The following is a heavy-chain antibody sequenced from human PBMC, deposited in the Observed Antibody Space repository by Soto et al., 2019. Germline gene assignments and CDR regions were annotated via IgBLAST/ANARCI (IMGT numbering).Heavy chain of an antibody. Sequence: SETLSLTCAVYGGSFSGYNWSWIRQPPGKGLEWIGEINHSGSTNYNPSLKSRVTISVDTSKNQFSLKLSSVTAADTAVYYCARIAGYSSSWYLHYYYGMDVWGQGTTVTVSS. CDR3: ARIAGYSSSWYLHYYYGMDV. V-gene: IGHV4-34*01. J-gene: IGHJ6*02. CDR2: INHSGST. CDR1: GGSFSGYN. D-gene: IGHD6-13*01.